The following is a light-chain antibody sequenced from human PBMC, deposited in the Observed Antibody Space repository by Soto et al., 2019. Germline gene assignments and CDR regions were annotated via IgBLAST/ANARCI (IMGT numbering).Light chain of an antibody. Sequence: DIQMTQSPSSVSAAVVDRFTITCRARQDIHSWLAWYQQKPGQAPKILIYSASPLQSGVASRFSGIAAGSDFTLSISTLQPEISATYVGHRAKSFPPYNSGQGTKLEIK. J-gene: IGKJ2*01. CDR1: QDIHSW. V-gene: IGKV1-12*01. CDR3: HRAKSFPPYN. CDR2: SAS.